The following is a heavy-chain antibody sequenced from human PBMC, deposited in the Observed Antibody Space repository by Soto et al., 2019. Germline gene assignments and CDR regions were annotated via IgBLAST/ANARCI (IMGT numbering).Heavy chain of an antibody. D-gene: IGHD1-1*01. CDR3: ARGPTWAGNVDY. J-gene: IGHJ4*02. CDR2: MNPNSGNT. Sequence: QVQLVQSGAEVKKPGASVKVSCKASGYTFTSYDINWVRQATGQGLEWMGWMNPNSGNTGYVQKFQGRVTMTRNTSISTAYRELSSLRSEDTAVYYCARGPTWAGNVDYWGQGTLVTVSS. V-gene: IGHV1-8*01. CDR1: GYTFTSYD.